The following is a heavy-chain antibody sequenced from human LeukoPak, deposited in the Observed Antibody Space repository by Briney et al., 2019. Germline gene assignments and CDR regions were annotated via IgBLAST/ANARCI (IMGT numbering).Heavy chain of an antibody. CDR2: VKDSGST. CDR1: GGSFSGYY. CDR3: ARSVRPDYDILTGYFDY. D-gene: IGHD3-9*01. V-gene: IGHV4-34*01. Sequence: AATLSLTCAVYGGSFSGYYWSWIRQPPGKGLEWIGEVKDSGSTNYNPSLKSRVTLSVDTSKNQFSLKLSSVTAADTAVYYCARSVRPDYDILTGYFDYWGQGTLVTVSS. J-gene: IGHJ4*02.